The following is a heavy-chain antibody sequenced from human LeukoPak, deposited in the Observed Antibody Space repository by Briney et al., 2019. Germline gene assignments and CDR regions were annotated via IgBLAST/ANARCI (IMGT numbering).Heavy chain of an antibody. J-gene: IGHJ4*02. CDR2: ISGSGGST. Sequence: GGSLRLSCAASGFTFSSYAMSWVRQAPGKGLEWVSAISGSGGSTYYADSVKGRFTISRDNSKNTLYLQMNSLRAEDTAVYYCAREEVGQQLVRGFDYWGQGTLVTVSS. CDR3: AREEVGQQLVRGFDY. D-gene: IGHD6-13*01. V-gene: IGHV3-23*01. CDR1: GFTFSSYA.